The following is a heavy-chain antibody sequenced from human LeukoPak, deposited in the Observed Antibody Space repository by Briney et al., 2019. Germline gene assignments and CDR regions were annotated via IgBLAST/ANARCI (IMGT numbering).Heavy chain of an antibody. Sequence: PSEPLSLPCTVSGGSLSSGNYYWRWIRQPAGKALEWIWRIHTSGSTNYNPSLKSRVTIAVDTSKRQFSLKLSAVTAADTAVYYCARFSSTLFCDYWGQGTLVTVSS. CDR3: ARFSSTLFCDY. D-gene: IGHD2-21*01. V-gene: IGHV4-61*02. CDR2: IHTSGST. CDR1: GGSLSSGNYY. J-gene: IGHJ4*02.